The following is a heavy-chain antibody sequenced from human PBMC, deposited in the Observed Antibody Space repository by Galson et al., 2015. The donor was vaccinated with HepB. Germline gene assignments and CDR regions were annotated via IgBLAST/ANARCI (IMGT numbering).Heavy chain of an antibody. CDR2: ISAYGGNT. CDR1: GYTFTING. CDR3: VRDRLHSFDY. Sequence: SVKVSCKASGYTFTINGISWVRQTPRQGLEWLGWISAYGGNTKYAQKYQGRITLTRDTSTSTAYMELRSLRSDDTAIYYCVRDRLHSFDYWGQGTLVTVSS. V-gene: IGHV1-18*04. J-gene: IGHJ4*02.